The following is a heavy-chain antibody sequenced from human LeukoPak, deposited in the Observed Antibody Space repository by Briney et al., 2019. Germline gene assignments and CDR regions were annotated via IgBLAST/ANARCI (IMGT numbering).Heavy chain of an antibody. CDR1: GFTFSSYS. J-gene: IGHJ3*02. D-gene: IGHD2-2*01. Sequence: GGSLRLSCAASGFTFSSYSMNWVRQAPGKGLKWVSYISSSSSTIYYADSVKGRFTISRDNAKNSLYLQMNSLRAEDTAVYYCARDPGYCSSTSCYEIPNAFDIWGQGTMVTVSS. V-gene: IGHV3-48*01. CDR2: ISSSSSTI. CDR3: ARDPGYCSSTSCYEIPNAFDI.